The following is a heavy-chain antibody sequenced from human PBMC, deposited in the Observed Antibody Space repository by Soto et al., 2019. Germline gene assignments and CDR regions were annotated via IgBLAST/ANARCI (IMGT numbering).Heavy chain of an antibody. V-gene: IGHV4-4*02. CDR2: IYHSGST. J-gene: IGHJ6*02. CDR3: ARMGTWLQLWQGYYGMDV. Sequence: QVQLQESGPGLVKPSGTLSLTCAVSGGSISSSNWWSWVRQPPGKGLEWIGEIYHSGSTNYNPSRPSRPTIAGAKSKRQSSLELRSVTAADTAVYYCARMGTWLQLWQGYYGMDVWGQGTTVTVS. CDR1: GGSISSSNW. D-gene: IGHD5-18*01.